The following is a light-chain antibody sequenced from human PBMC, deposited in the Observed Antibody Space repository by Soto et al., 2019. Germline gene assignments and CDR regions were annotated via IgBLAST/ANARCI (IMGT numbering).Light chain of an antibody. CDR3: QQRSNWPPYT. J-gene: IGKJ2*01. V-gene: IGKV3-11*01. CDR1: QSVSSY. Sequence: EIVLTQSPATLSLSPGERATLSCRASQSVSSYLAWYQQKPCQAPRLLLYDASNRATGIPARFSGSGSGTDVPLTISSLEPEDFAVYYCQQRSNWPPYTLGQGTKLEIK. CDR2: DAS.